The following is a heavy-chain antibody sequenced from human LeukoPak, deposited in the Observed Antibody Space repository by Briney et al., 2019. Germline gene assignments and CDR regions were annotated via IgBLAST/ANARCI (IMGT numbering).Heavy chain of an antibody. CDR3: ARXGXXXXXXXDX. J-gene: IGHJ4*02. CDR1: GFTFSSYW. V-gene: IGHV3-74*01. D-gene: IGHD2-15*01. CDR2: INSDGSST. Sequence: GGSLRLSCAASGFTFSSYWMHWVRQAPGKGLVWVSRINSDGSSTSYADSVKGRFTISRDNAKNTLYLQMNSLRAEDTAVYYCARXGXXXXXXXDXWGQXXLXTVSS.